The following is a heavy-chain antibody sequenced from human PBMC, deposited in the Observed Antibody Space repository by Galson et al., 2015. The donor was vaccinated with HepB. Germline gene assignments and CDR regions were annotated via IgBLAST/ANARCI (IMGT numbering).Heavy chain of an antibody. J-gene: IGHJ4*02. CDR1: GFSLSTSGVG. V-gene: IGHV2-5*02. CDR2: ISWGNNE. Sequence: PALVKPTQTLTLTCTFSGFSLSTSGVGVAWIRRPPGEALEWLALISWGNNERYSPSLKSRLTITKDTSKNQVVLTMTNMDPVDTATYYCAHRRVAAESFDYWGQGTLVTVSS. CDR3: AHRRVAAESFDY. D-gene: IGHD6-13*01.